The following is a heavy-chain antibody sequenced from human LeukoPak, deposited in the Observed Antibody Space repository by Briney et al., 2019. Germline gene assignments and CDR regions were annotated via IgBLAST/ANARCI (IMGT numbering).Heavy chain of an antibody. J-gene: IGHJ4*02. D-gene: IGHD3-10*01. CDR3: ARDPAVLWFGESD. V-gene: IGHV4-30-4*08. CDR1: GGSISSGDYY. CDR2: IYYSGST. Sequence: SQTLSLTCTVSGGSISSGDYYWSWIRQPPGKGLEWIGYIYYSGSTYYNPSLKSRVTISVDTSKNQFSLKLSSVTAADTAVYYCARDPAVLWFGESDWGQGTLVTASS.